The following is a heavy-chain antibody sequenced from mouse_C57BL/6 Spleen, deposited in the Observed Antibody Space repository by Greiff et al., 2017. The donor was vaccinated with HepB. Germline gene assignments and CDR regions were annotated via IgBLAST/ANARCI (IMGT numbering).Heavy chain of an antibody. CDR1: GFTFSDYG. V-gene: IGHV5-17*01. Sequence: DVQLVESGGGLVKPGGSLKLSCAASGFTFSDYGMHWVRQAPEKGLEWVAYISSGSSTTYYADTVKGRFTISRDNAKNTLFLQMTSLRSEDTAMYYCAGGTSWFAYWGQGTLVTVSA. J-gene: IGHJ3*01. D-gene: IGHD4-1*01. CDR3: AGGTSWFAY. CDR2: ISSGSSTT.